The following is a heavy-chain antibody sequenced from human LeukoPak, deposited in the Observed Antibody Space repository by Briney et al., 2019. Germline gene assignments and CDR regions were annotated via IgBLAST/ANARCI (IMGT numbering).Heavy chain of an antibody. CDR3: ARNGVAKNLPYYYYYMDV. CDR1: GGSISSYY. V-gene: IGHV4-4*07. Sequence: SETLSLTCTVSGGSISSYYWSWIRQPAGKGLEWIGRIYTSGSTNYNPSLKSRVTMSVDTSKNQFSLKLSSMTAADTAVYYCARNGVAKNLPYYYYYMDVWGKGTTVTVSS. J-gene: IGHJ6*03. CDR2: IYTSGST. D-gene: IGHD3-3*01.